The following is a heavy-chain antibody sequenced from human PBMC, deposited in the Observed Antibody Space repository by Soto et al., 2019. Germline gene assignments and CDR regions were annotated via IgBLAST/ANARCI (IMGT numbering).Heavy chain of an antibody. CDR3: AHRRRHYYDSSGYYYWPTKPNFDY. V-gene: IGHV2-5*01. Sequence: QITLKESGPPLVKPTQTLTLTCTFSGFSLSTSGVGVGWIRQPPGKALEWLALIYWNDDKRYSPSLKSRLTITKDTSKNQVVLTMTNMDPVDTATYYCAHRRRHYYDSSGYYYWPTKPNFDYWGQGTLVTVSS. J-gene: IGHJ4*02. CDR2: IYWNDDK. CDR1: GFSLSTSGVG. D-gene: IGHD3-22*01.